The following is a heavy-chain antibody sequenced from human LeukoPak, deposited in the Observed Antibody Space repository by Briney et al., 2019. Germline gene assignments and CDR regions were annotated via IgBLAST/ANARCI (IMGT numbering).Heavy chain of an antibody. CDR1: GFTFRSYG. J-gene: IGHJ4*02. D-gene: IGHD4-17*01. Sequence: GGSLRLSCAASGFTFRSYGMHWVRQAPGKGLEWVAVIWYDGINKYYADSVKGRFTIPRDNSKNTLYLQMNSLRAEDTAVYYCARDGDYGDYVVDYWGQGTLVTVSS. CDR2: IWYDGINK. V-gene: IGHV3-33*01. CDR3: ARDGDYGDYVVDY.